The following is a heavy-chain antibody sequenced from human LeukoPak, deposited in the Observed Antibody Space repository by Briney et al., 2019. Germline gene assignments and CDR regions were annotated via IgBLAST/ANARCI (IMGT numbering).Heavy chain of an antibody. CDR2: ISGSGGST. V-gene: IGHV3-23*01. CDR1: GFTFSSYA. Sequence: GGSLRLSCAASGFTFSSYAMSWVRQAPGKGLEWVAAISGSGGSTYYADSVKGRFTISRDNSKNTLYLQMNSLRAEDTAVYYCAKDKVKSIVVVVAATEGFDPWGQGTLVTVSS. D-gene: IGHD2-15*01. J-gene: IGHJ5*02. CDR3: AKDKVKSIVVVVAATEGFDP.